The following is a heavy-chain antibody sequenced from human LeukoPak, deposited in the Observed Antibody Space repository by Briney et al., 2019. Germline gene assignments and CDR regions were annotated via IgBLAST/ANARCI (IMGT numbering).Heavy chain of an antibody. CDR3: ARAYGNYWYFDL. V-gene: IGHV1-69*13. J-gene: IGHJ2*01. D-gene: IGHD4-17*01. CDR2: IIPIFGTA. CDR1: GGTFSSYA. Sequence: PVKVSCKASGGTFSSYAISWVRQAPGQGLEWMGGIIPIFGTANYAQKFQGRVTITADESTSTAYMELSSLRSEDTAVYYCARAYGNYWYFDLWGRGTLATVSS.